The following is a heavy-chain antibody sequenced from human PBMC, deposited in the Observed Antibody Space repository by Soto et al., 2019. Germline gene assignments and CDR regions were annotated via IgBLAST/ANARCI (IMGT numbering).Heavy chain of an antibody. Sequence: SETLSLTCTVSGGSISSGSYYWGWIRPPPGKGLEWIWGIYYSGSTYYNPSLKSRVTISVDTSKNQFSLKLSSVTAADTAVYYCARHWEYSSLGVCFDPWGQGTLVTVSS. V-gene: IGHV4-39*01. CDR3: ARHWEYSSLGVCFDP. D-gene: IGHD6-6*01. J-gene: IGHJ5*02. CDR2: IYYSGST. CDR1: GGSISSGSYY.